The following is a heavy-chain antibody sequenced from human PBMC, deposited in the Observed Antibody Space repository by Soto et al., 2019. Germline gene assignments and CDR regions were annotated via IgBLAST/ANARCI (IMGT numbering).Heavy chain of an antibody. CDR2: MSGTGGST. D-gene: IGHD6-19*01. CDR3: AKAGFSGGWSPSYFDY. J-gene: IGHJ4*02. Sequence: EVQLLESGGGLVQPGSSLRLSCAASGFTFSSYAMNWVPQAPGKGLEWVSAMSGTGGSTYYADSVKGRFTISRDNSKNTLYLQMNSLRVEDTAVFYCAKAGFSGGWSPSYFDYWGQGTLVTVSS. V-gene: IGHV3-23*01. CDR1: GFTFSSYA.